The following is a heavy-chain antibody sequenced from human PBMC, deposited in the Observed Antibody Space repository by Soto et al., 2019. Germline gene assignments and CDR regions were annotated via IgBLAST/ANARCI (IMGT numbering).Heavy chain of an antibody. CDR1: GFSLSSSGEG. CDR3: AHRKKTITVASYFDY. D-gene: IGHD1-20*01. Sequence: KSGPTLVNPTQTLTLTCTFSGFSLSSSGEGVGWIRQPPGKALEWLALIYWDDDKRYSPSLKNRLSISRDTSKSQVVLSMTNMDPADTATYYCAHRKKTITVASYFDYWGQ. CDR2: IYWDDDK. V-gene: IGHV2-5*02. J-gene: IGHJ4*02.